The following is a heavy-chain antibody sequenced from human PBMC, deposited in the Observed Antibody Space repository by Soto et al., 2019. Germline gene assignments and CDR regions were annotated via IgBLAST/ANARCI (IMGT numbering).Heavy chain of an antibody. CDR3: ASGPYYYDSSGSPYYFDY. J-gene: IGHJ4*02. Sequence: QVQLQESGPGLVKPSQTLSLTCTVSGGSISSGDYYWSWIRQPPGKGLEWIGYIYYSGSTYYNPSLKRRVTISVDTSKTQFSLKLSSVTAADTAVYYCASGPYYYDSSGSPYYFDYWGQGTLVTVSS. CDR1: GGSISSGDYY. V-gene: IGHV4-30-4*01. CDR2: IYYSGST. D-gene: IGHD3-22*01.